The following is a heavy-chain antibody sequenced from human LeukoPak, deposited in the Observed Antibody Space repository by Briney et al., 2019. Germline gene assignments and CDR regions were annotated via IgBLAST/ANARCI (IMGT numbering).Heavy chain of an antibody. CDR1: GFAFGAYT. J-gene: IGHJ4*02. D-gene: IGHD3-22*01. CDR2: ISSTRSYT. Sequence: PGGSLRLSCAASGFAFGAYTMNWVRQAPGKGLEWVSSISSTRSYTYYSDSVKGRFTISRDNAKNSLYLQMNSLRAEDTAVYYCARDRYYYDDSGSDYWGQGTLVTVSS. V-gene: IGHV3-21*06. CDR3: ARDRYYYDDSGSDY.